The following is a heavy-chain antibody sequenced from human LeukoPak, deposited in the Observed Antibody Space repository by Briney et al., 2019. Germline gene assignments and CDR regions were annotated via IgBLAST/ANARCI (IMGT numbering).Heavy chain of an antibody. CDR3: ARDCEGRRSGGSCQLFGFDY. J-gene: IGHJ4*02. Sequence: GSSVKVSCKASGGTFSSYAISWVRQAPGQGLEWMGGIIPIFGTANYAQKLQGRVTITADESTSTAYMELSSLRSEDTAVYYCARDCEGRRSGGSCQLFGFDYWGQGTLVTVSS. V-gene: IGHV1-69*01. D-gene: IGHD2-15*01. CDR2: IIPIFGTA. CDR1: GGTFSSYA.